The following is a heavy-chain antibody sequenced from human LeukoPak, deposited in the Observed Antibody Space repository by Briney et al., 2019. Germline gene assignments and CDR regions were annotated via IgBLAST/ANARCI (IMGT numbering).Heavy chain of an antibody. CDR2: ISTYNGNT. Sequence: ASVKVSCKASGYTFTSYGISWVRQAPGQGLEWLGGISTYNGNTHYAQKHQGRVTMTTDPSTTTAYMELRSLRSDDAAVYYCARGRSGYYLFDYWGQGTLVTVSP. CDR3: ARGRSGYYLFDY. CDR1: GYTFTSYG. J-gene: IGHJ4*02. V-gene: IGHV1-18*01. D-gene: IGHD3-22*01.